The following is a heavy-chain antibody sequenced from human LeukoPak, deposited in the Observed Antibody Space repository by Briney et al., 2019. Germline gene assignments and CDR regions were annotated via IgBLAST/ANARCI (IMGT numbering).Heavy chain of an antibody. CDR3: ARVGGADVLLWFGEPRGGYYYGMDV. CDR1: GLTFSSYG. V-gene: IGHV3-30*03. CDR2: ISHEGSNK. Sequence: GGSLRLSCAASGLTFSSYGMHWVRQAPGKGLEWVAVISHEGSNKYYADSVKGRFTISRDNSKNMVYLQMNSLRAEDTAVYYCARVGGADVLLWFGEPRGGYYYGMDVWGQGTTVTVSS. D-gene: IGHD3-10*01. J-gene: IGHJ6*02.